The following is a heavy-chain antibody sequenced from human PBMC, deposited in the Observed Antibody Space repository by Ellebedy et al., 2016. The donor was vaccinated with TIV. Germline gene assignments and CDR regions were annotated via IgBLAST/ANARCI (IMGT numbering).Heavy chain of an antibody. CDR3: AREGGFDY. D-gene: IGHD3-16*01. V-gene: IGHV4-39*02. J-gene: IGHJ4*02. Sequence: SETLSLXXTVSGGSISSSNSYWAWIRQPPGKGLEWIGTIYYIGTTYYNPSLKSRVTISVDTSKNQFSLKLSSVTAADTAVYYCAREGGFDYWGQGTLVTVSS. CDR1: GGSISSSNSY. CDR2: IYYIGTT.